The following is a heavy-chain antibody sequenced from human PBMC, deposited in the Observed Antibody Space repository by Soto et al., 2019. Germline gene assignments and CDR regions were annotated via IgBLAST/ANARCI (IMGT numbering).Heavy chain of an antibody. CDR2: ISSSSSTI. CDR1: GFTFSRYS. Sequence: GGSLRLSCAASGFTFSRYSMNWVRQAPGKGLEWVSYISSSSSTIYYADSVKGRFTISRDNAKNSLYLQMNSLRAEDTAVYYCARGRITIFGVVITPEYMDVWGKGTTVTVSS. D-gene: IGHD3-3*01. V-gene: IGHV3-48*01. CDR3: ARGRITIFGVVITPEYMDV. J-gene: IGHJ6*03.